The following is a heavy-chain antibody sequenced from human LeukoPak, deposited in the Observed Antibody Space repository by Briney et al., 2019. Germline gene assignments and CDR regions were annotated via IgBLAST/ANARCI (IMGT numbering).Heavy chain of an antibody. Sequence: SETLSLTCTVSGGSISSYYWSWIRQPPGKGLEWIGYIYYSGSTNYNPSLKSRVTISVDTSKNQFSLKLSSVTAADTAVYYCARGSIRDGYKTLPFDYWGQGTLVTVSS. D-gene: IGHD5-24*01. CDR3: ARGSIRDGYKTLPFDY. CDR2: IYYSGST. J-gene: IGHJ4*02. CDR1: GGSISSYY. V-gene: IGHV4-59*12.